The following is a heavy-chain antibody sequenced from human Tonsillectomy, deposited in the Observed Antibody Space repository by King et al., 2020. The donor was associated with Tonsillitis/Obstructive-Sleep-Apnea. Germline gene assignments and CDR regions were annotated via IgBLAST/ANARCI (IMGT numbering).Heavy chain of an antibody. V-gene: IGHV3-7*03. CDR3: ASSGYSYGHGYYYGMDV. CDR2: INQDGSEK. J-gene: IGHJ6*02. CDR1: GFTLSSYW. D-gene: IGHD5-18*01. Sequence: VQLVESGGGLVQPGGSLRLSCAASGFTLSSYWMSWVRQAPGKGLEWVANINQDGSEKNYVDSLKGRFTISRDNAENSLYLQLDSLRAEDTAVYYCASSGYSYGHGYYYGMDVWGQGTTVTVSS.